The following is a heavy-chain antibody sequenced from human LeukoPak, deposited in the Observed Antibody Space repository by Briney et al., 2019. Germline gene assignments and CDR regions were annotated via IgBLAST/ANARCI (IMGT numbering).Heavy chain of an antibody. CDR3: ARDYYGSGSYPNDAFDI. V-gene: IGHV3-30*02. J-gene: IGHJ3*02. D-gene: IGHD3-10*01. CDR1: GFTFSSYG. Sequence: GGSLRLSCAASGFTFSSYGMHWVRQAPGKGLEWVAFIRYDGSNKYYADSVKGRFTISRDNSKNTPYLQMNSLRAEDTAVYYCARDYYGSGSYPNDAFDIWGQGTMVTVSS. CDR2: IRYDGSNK.